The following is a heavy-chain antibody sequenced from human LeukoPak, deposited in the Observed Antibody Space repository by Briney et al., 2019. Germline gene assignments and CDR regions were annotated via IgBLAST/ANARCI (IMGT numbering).Heavy chain of an antibody. D-gene: IGHD4-23*01. CDR1: GFTFSDYW. J-gene: IGHJ4*02. CDR3: ATDRKVGTWDPRFNY. CDR2: IRQDDSGK. Sequence: GGSLRLSCSASGFTFSDYWMTWVRQAPGKGLEWVGNIRQDDSGKNYVDSVKGRFTISRDNAKSSLYLQMNSLRAEDTAIYYCATDRKVGTWDPRFNYWGQGTLVTVSS. V-gene: IGHV3-7*01.